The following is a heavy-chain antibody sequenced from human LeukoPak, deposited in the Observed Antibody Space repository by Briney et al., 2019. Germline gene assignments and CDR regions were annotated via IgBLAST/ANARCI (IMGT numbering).Heavy chain of an antibody. D-gene: IGHD3-10*01. Sequence: GGSLRLSCVASGFTFNTYWMHWLRQAPGKGLVWVSHIKTDGSTTNYADSVRGRFTISRDNAKNTLYLQMNSLRVEDTAVYYCARDFASGSVDPWGQGTLVTVSS. CDR1: GFTFNTYW. CDR2: IKTDGSTT. J-gene: IGHJ5*02. CDR3: ARDFASGSVDP. V-gene: IGHV3-74*01.